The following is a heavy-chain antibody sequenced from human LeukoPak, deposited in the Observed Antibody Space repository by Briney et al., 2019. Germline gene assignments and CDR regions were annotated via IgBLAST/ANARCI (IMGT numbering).Heavy chain of an antibody. D-gene: IGHD6-13*01. J-gene: IGHJ4*02. CDR3: VRDGDSSSWNFDY. Sequence: ISNDGGNKYFADSVKGRFTISRDNSKNTLYLHLNSLRAEDTAIYYCVRDGDSSSWNFDYWGQGTLVTVSS. CDR2: ISNDGGNK. V-gene: IGHV3-30*07.